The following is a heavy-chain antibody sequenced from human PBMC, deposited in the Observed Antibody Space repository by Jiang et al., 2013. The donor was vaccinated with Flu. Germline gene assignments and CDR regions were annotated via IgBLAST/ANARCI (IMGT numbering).Heavy chain of an antibody. D-gene: IGHD3-3*01. J-gene: IGHJ4*02. CDR2: IYYSGGT. CDR1: GGSISSSSYY. CDR3: ARLPGSWTHRPIYYFDY. V-gene: IGHV4-39*01. Sequence: PGLVKPSETLSLTCTVSGGSISSSSYYWGWIRQPPGKGLEWIGSIYYSGGTYYNPSLKSRVTISVDTSKNQFSLKLSSVTAADTAVYYCARLPGSWTHRPIYYFDYWGQGTLVTVSS.